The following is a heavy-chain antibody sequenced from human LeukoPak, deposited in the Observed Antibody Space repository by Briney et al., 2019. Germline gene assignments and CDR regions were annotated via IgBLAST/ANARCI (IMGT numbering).Heavy chain of an antibody. D-gene: IGHD3-3*01. J-gene: IGHJ4*02. CDR3: ARSYDFWSGYSGSEDY. Sequence: GGSLRLSCAASGFTFSSYSMNWVRQAPGKGLEWVSYISSSSSTIYYADSVKGRFTISRDNAKNSLYLQMNSLRAEDTAVYYCARSYDFWSGYSGSEDYWGQGTLVTVSS. V-gene: IGHV3-48*01. CDR1: GFTFSSYS. CDR2: ISSSSSTI.